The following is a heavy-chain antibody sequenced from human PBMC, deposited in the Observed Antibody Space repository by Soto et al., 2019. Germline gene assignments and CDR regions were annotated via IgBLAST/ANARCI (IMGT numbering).Heavy chain of an antibody. J-gene: IGHJ4*02. Sequence: QVQLVESGGDVVHPGGSLRLSCAASGFAFRTSVIHWVRQAPGKGLEWMAHISYNGNKKHYADSVKGRFTVSRDISESTLYLEMIGLRAEDTAVYYCAREQFEDGRGHYDHWGEGTLVSVSS. V-gene: IGHV3-30*03. D-gene: IGHD3-22*01. CDR3: AREQFEDGRGHYDH. CDR1: GFAFRTSV. CDR2: ISYNGNKK.